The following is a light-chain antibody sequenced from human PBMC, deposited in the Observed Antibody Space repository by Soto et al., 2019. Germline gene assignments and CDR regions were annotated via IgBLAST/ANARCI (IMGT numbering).Light chain of an antibody. CDR3: QQYNSYPGT. V-gene: IGKV1-5*01. CDR2: DAS. J-gene: IGKJ1*01. CDR1: QSVTTW. Sequence: DIQMTQSPSTLSASVEDRVTITCRASQSVTTWLAWYQQKPGKAPKLLIYDASSLESGVPSRFSGSGSGTEFTLTISSLQPDDFATYYCQQYNSYPGTFGQGTKVDIK.